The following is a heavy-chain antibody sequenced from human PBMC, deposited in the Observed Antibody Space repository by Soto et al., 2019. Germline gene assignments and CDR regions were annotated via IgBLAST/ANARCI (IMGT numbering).Heavy chain of an antibody. CDR3: VRSSGVPTPDFAY. CDR1: GFTFNVYA. J-gene: IGHJ4*02. Sequence: LSCGASGFTFNVYAVHWVRRAPGKGLEWVAVISHDGTSRYYADSVKGRVTISRDNSKSMVFVQMNSLGVEDTAVYYWVRSSGVPTPDFAYWGQGTLVTVSS. D-gene: IGHD3-10*01. V-gene: IGHV3-30-3*01. CDR2: ISHDGTSR.